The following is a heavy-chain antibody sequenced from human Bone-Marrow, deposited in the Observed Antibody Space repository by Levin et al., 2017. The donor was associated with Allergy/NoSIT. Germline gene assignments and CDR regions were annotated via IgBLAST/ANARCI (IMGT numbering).Heavy chain of an antibody. CDR1: GDSIRSDPYY. V-gene: IGHV4-39*01. D-gene: IGHD4-17*01. J-gene: IGHJ5*02. Sequence: SETLSLTCTVSGDSIRSDPYYWDWIRQPPGKGLEWIGSIYYSGTTYYNPSLKSRVTIFLDTSKNQFSLKFRSVTAVDTAIYYCARHAHGDYVGWLDPWGQGTLVIVSS. CDR3: ARHAHGDYVGWLDP. CDR2: IYYSGTT.